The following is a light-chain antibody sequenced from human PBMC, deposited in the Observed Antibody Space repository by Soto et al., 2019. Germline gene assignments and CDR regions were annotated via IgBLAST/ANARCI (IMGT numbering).Light chain of an antibody. V-gene: IGKV3-20*01. J-gene: IGKJ1*01. CDR1: QSVSNNY. CDR2: GAS. CDR3: KQYGSSGK. Sequence: EIVLTHSPGTLSLSPVESATLSCSSSQSVSNNYLSWYQQKPGQAPRLLIYGASNRATGIPDRFSGSGSGTDFTLTISRLEPEDFAVYYCKQYGSSGKFGQGTKVDIK.